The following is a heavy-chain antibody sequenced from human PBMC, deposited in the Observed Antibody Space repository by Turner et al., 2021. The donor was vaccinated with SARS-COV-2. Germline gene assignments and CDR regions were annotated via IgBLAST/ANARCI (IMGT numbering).Heavy chain of an antibody. V-gene: IGHV1-69*10. Sequence: QVQLVQSGAGVRKPGSSVKGSCKTSGGTFSSCAISWVRQAPGQGLGWMGGIIPILGIANNAQKFQGRVTITADKSTSTAYMEMSSLRSEDTAVYYCARAATMVRGVIRNSFYYYYGMDVWGQGTTVTVSS. CDR3: ARAATMVRGVIRNSFYYYYGMDV. CDR1: GGTFSSCA. D-gene: IGHD3-10*01. J-gene: IGHJ6*02. CDR2: IIPILGIA.